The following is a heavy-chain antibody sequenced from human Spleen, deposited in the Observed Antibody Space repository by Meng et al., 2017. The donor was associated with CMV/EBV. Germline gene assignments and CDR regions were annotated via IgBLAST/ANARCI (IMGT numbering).Heavy chain of an antibody. CDR2: IYWNDDK. CDR1: GFSLGTSGLV. Sequence: FTSPGFSLGTSGLVWGWIRQPPGKALDCLAFIYWNDDKRYSPSLKSRVSITKDTSKSQVVLRMTNMDPVDTATYFCALYTSSWTFDSWGQGTLVTVSS. J-gene: IGHJ4*02. D-gene: IGHD6-13*01. V-gene: IGHV2-5*01. CDR3: ALYTSSWTFDS.